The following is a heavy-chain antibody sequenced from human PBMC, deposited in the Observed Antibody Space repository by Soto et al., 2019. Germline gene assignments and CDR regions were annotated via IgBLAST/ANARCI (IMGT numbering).Heavy chain of an antibody. CDR1: RVTFSSYS. Sequence: VTVSCKAYRVTFSSYSIRWVGQAPGQGLEWMVGIIPIFGTANYAQKFQGRVTITADESTSTAYMELSSLRSEDTAVYYCASAPIVGAGNRYFDYWGQGTLVTASS. V-gene: IGHV1-69*13. D-gene: IGHD1-26*01. CDR3: ASAPIVGAGNRYFDY. J-gene: IGHJ4*02. CDR2: IIPIFGTA.